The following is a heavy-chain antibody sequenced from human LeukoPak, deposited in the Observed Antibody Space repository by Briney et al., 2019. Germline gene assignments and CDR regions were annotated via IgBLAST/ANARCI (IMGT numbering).Heavy chain of an antibody. D-gene: IGHD6-19*01. CDR3: SLGRPKLISGWGNYMDV. J-gene: IGHJ6*03. Sequence: SETLSLTCAVSGGSIRGSSYYWGWIRHPPGKGLEWIGSIYYGGSTYYNPSLKSRVTISVDTSKNQFSLKLSSVTAADTAVYYCSLGRPKLISGWGNYMDVWGKGTTVTVSS. CDR2: IYYGGST. V-gene: IGHV4-39*07. CDR1: GGSIRGSSYY.